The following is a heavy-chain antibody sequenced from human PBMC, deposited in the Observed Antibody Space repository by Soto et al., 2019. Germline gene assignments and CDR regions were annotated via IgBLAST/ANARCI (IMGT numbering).Heavy chain of an antibody. V-gene: IGHV4-39*01. CDR2: IYYSGST. D-gene: IGHD1-1*01. J-gene: IGHJ6*02. CDR1: GGSISSSSYY. Sequence: QLQLQESGPGLVKPSETLSLTCTVSGGSISSSSYYWGWIRQPPGKGLEWIGSIYYSGSTYYNPSLKSRVTISVDTSKNQFSLKLSSVTAADTAVYYCARHPPEELERYGYYYYGMDVWGQGTTVTVSS. CDR3: ARHPPEELERYGYYYYGMDV.